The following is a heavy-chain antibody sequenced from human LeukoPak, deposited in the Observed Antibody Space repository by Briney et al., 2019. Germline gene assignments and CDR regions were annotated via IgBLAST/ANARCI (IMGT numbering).Heavy chain of an antibody. CDR2: IYYSGSS. Sequence: PSETLSLTCTVSGGSISSGAYYWSWIRQHPGKGLEWIGYIYYSGSSYYNPSLKSRVTISLDTSKNQFSLKLSSVTAADTAVYYCARGYQLPYYGIDVWGQGTTVTVSS. V-gene: IGHV4-31*03. CDR1: GGSISSGAYY. J-gene: IGHJ6*02. CDR3: ARGYQLPYYGIDV. D-gene: IGHD2-2*01.